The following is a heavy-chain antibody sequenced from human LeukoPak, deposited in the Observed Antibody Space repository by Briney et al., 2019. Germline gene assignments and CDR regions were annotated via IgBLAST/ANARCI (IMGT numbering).Heavy chain of an antibody. V-gene: IGHV4-34*01. J-gene: IGHJ3*02. CDR3: ASAYSGYDLGAFDI. CDR1: RDSFSGYY. D-gene: IGHD5-12*01. CDR2: INHSGST. Sequence: PSETLSLTCAVYRDSFSGYYWSWIRQPPGKGLEWIGEINHSGSTNYNPSLKSRVTISVDTSKNQFSLKLSAVTAADTAVYYCASAYSGYDLGAFDIWGQGTMVTVSS.